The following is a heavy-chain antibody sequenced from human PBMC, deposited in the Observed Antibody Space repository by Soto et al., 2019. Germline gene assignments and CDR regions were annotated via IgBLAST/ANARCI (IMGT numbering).Heavy chain of an antibody. CDR1: GFTYVKYA. J-gene: IGHJ4*02. D-gene: IGHD3-22*01. Sequence: EVQLLESGGALVQPGGSLRLSCEASGFTYVKYAMSWVRQAPGKGLEWVSGISGDAGRTFYADSVKGRFTISRDNSENTVYLQMNSLRVEDTAVYYGVKDTVVVINGGDFDYWGQGTLVTVSS. V-gene: IGHV3-23*01. CDR3: VKDTVVVINGGDFDY. CDR2: ISGDAGRT.